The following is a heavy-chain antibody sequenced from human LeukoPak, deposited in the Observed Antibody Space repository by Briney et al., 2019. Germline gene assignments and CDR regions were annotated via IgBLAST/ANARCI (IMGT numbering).Heavy chain of an antibody. J-gene: IGHJ4*02. Sequence: PSETLSLTCTVSGYSISSGYYWGWIRQPPGKGLEWIGSIYHSGSTYYNPSLKSRVTISVDASKNQFSLKLSSVTAADTAVYYCASQIGGYPRDWGQGTLVTVSS. CDR3: ASQIGGYPRD. V-gene: IGHV4-38-2*02. D-gene: IGHD5-12*01. CDR1: GYSISSGYY. CDR2: IYHSGST.